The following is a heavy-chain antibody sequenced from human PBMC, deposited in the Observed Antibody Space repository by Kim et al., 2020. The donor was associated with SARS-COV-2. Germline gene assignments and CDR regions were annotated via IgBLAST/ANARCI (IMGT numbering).Heavy chain of an antibody. CDR3: ATDQPVILDFDY. V-gene: IGHV3-48*03. CDR1: GFRFSSYE. Sequence: GGSLRLSCAASGFRFSSYEINWVRQAPGKGLEWVSHISVSGSVKHYADSVKGRFTISRDNAKNSVYLQLNFLRAEDTAVYYCATDQPVILDFDYWGQGTLVTVSS. J-gene: IGHJ4*02. D-gene: IGHD3-16*02. CDR2: ISVSGSVK.